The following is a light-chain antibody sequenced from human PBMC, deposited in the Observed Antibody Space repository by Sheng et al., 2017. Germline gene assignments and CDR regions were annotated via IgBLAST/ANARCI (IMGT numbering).Light chain of an antibody. V-gene: IGLV3-21*02. CDR1: NIGSKS. CDR2: DDS. CDR3: HVWDSNTYLVV. J-gene: IGLJ3*02. Sequence: SYVLTQPPSVSVAPGQTARIPCGGQNIGSKSVHWYQQKPGQAPFLVVYDDSDRSSGIPERFSGSNSGNTATLTISRVEAGDEADYFCHVWDSNTYLVVFGGGTKLTVL.